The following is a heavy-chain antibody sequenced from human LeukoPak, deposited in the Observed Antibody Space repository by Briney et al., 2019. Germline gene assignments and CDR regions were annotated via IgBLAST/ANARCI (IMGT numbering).Heavy chain of an antibody. CDR1: GGSISSYY. J-gene: IGHJ6*02. Sequence: SETLSLTCTVSGGSISSYYWSWIRQPPGKGVEWIGYIYYSGSTNYNPSLKSRVTISVDTSKNQFSLKLSSVTAADTAVYYCARDSSGWSGGYGMDVWGQGTTVTISS. CDR3: ARDSSGWSGGYGMDV. D-gene: IGHD6-19*01. CDR2: IYYSGST. V-gene: IGHV4-59*12.